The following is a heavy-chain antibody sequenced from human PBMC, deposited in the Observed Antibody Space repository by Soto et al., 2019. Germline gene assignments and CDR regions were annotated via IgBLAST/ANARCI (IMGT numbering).Heavy chain of an antibody. Sequence: PSETLSLTCTVSGGSISSSSYYWGWIRQPPGKGLEWIGSIYYSGSTYYNPSLKSRVTISVDTSKNQFSLKLSSVTAADTAVYYCARQFQFAVPPQIDYWGQGTLVTVSS. CDR3: ARQFQFAVPPQIDY. CDR1: GGSISSSSYY. V-gene: IGHV4-39*01. CDR2: IYYSGST. J-gene: IGHJ4*02. D-gene: IGHD1-1*01.